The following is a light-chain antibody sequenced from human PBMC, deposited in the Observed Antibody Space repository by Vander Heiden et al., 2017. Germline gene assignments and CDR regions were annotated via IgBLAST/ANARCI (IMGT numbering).Light chain of an antibody. V-gene: IGKV1-8*01. CDR2: AAS. Sequence: AIRITQSPSSLSASTGDRVTITCRASQGISSYLAWYQQKPGKAPKLLIYAASTWQSGVPYRFSGSGCGKDFTLTSSCLQSEDFANYYWQQDYSSLTFGGGTKVEIK. CDR1: QGISSY. CDR3: QQDYSSLT. J-gene: IGKJ4*01.